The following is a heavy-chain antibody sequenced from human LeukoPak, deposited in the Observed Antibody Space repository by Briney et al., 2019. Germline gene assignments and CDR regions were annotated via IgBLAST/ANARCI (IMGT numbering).Heavy chain of an antibody. CDR2: ISGSGGST. CDR3: AKDRYYYDSSGNNWFDP. Sequence: GGSLRLSCAASGFTFSNYAMSWVRQAPGEGLEWVSAISGSGGSTYYADSVKGRFTISRDNSKNTLYLQMNSLRAEDTAVYYCAKDRYYYDSSGNNWFDPWGQGTLVTVSS. D-gene: IGHD3-22*01. J-gene: IGHJ5*02. V-gene: IGHV3-23*01. CDR1: GFTFSNYA.